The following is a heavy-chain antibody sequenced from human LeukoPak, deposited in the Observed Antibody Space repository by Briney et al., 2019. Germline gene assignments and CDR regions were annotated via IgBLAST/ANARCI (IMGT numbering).Heavy chain of an antibody. CDR3: ARSSGTGTFSY. CDR1: GDSISRSTYY. D-gene: IGHD6-25*01. V-gene: IGHV4-39*02. CDR2: VYYGRSP. Sequence: SETLSLTCTVSGDSISRSTYYWAWIRQPPGKGLEWIGSVYYGRSPYFNPSLESRATISVDTSKNHFSLKMSSVSAADTAVYYCARSSGTGTFSYWGQGTLVTVSS. J-gene: IGHJ4*02.